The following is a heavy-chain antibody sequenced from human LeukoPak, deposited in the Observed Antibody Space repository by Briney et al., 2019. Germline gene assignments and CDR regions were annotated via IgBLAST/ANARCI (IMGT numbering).Heavy chain of an antibody. Sequence: GGSLRLSCAASGFTFSHYNMNWVRQAPGKGLEWVSYITSTTSNTYYADSVKGRFIISRDNAKNSLFLQMNSLRAEDTAVYYCAGDKDYFYDSSGLPDAFDIWGQGTMVTVSS. CDR1: GFTFSHYN. CDR3: AGDKDYFYDSSGLPDAFDI. D-gene: IGHD3-22*01. CDR2: ITSTTSNT. V-gene: IGHV3-48*04. J-gene: IGHJ3*02.